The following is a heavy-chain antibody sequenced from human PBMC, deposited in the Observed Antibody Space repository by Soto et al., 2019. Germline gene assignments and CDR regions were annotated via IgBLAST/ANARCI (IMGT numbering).Heavy chain of an antibody. J-gene: IGHJ4*02. Sequence: QITLKESGPTLVNPTQTLTLTCTFSGFSLSTSGAGVGWIRQPPPKALEWLAVVYWDDDKRYSPSLKSRLTITKDSSKNQVVLKMTNMDPVDTATYDCAYRLYAGWLTGSYYDYWGPGTLVTVSS. CDR3: AYRLYAGWLTGSYYDY. D-gene: IGHD7-27*01. CDR1: GFSLSTSGAG. CDR2: VYWDDDK. V-gene: IGHV2-5*02.